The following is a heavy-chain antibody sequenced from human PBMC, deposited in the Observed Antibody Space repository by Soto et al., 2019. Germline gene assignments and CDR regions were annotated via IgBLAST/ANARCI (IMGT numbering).Heavy chain of an antibody. D-gene: IGHD3-16*02. CDR1: GGTFSSYA. Sequence: QVQLVQSGAEVKKPGSSVKVSCKASGGTFSSYAISWVRQAPGQGLEWMGGIIPIFGTANYAQKFQGRVTITADESTSTAYMELSSLRSEDTAVYYCARETGPYCDYVWGSYRSYYFDYWGQGTLVTVSS. CDR3: ARETGPYCDYVWGSYRSYYFDY. J-gene: IGHJ4*02. CDR2: IIPIFGTA. V-gene: IGHV1-69*01.